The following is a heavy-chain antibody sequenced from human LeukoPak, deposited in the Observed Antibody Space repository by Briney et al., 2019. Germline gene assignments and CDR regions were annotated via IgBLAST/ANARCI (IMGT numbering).Heavy chain of an antibody. CDR3: ARVGCSSTSCYHYYYYYMDV. CDR1: GGSISSYY. Sequence: SETLSLTCTVSGGSISSYYWSWIRQPAGKGLEWIGRIYTSGSTNYNPSLKSRVTISVDTSKNQFSLKLSSVTAADTAVYYCARVGCSSTSCYHYYYYYMDVWGKGTTVTVSS. CDR2: IYTSGST. J-gene: IGHJ6*03. D-gene: IGHD2-2*01. V-gene: IGHV4-4*07.